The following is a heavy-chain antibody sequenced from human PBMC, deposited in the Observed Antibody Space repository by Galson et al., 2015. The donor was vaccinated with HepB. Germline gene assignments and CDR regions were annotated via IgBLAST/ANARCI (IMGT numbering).Heavy chain of an antibody. CDR3: TRLGDLSGYSSA. CDR1: GFTFSTYA. Sequence: SLRLSCAASGFTFSTYAITWVRQAPGKGLEWVSVISGSGATTFYADSVKGRFIIYRDNSKNTVYLQMNSLRADDTAIYYCTRLGDLSGYSSAWGQGTLVTVSS. D-gene: IGHD6-25*01. CDR2: ISGSGATT. J-gene: IGHJ5*02. V-gene: IGHV3-23*01.